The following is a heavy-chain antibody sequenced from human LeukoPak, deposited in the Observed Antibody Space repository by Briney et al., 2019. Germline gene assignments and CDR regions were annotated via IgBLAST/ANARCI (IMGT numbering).Heavy chain of an antibody. V-gene: IGHV3-11*01. CDR1: GFTFSDYY. J-gene: IGHJ6*03. D-gene: IGHD5-12*01. Sequence: GGSLRLSCAASGFTFSDYYMSWIRQAPGKGLEWVSYISSSGSTIYYADSVKGRFTISRDNAKNSLYLQMNSLRAEDTAVYYCASRVSGFADYYYMDVWGKGTTVTVSS. CDR3: ASRVSGFADYYYMDV. CDR2: ISSSGSTI.